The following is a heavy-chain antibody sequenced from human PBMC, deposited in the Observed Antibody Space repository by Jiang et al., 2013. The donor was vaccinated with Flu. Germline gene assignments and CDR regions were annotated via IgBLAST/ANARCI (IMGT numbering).Heavy chain of an antibody. CDR1: GFTFSSYS. D-gene: IGHD6-19*01. V-gene: IGHV3-21*01. J-gene: IGHJ4*02. CDR3: ARDFCDHSSGCSSDY. CDR2: ISSSSSYI. Sequence: PGGSLRLSCAASGFTFSSYSMNWVRQAPGKGLEWVSSISSSSSYIYYADSVKGQFTISRDNAKNSLYLQMNSLRAEDTAVYYCARDFCDHSSGCSSDYWGQGTLVTVSS.